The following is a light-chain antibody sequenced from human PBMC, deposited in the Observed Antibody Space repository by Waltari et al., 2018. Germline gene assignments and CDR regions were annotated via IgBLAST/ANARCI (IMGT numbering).Light chain of an antibody. V-gene: IGKV1-39*01. CDR3: QQSVRVPYT. Sequence: DIQLTQSPSSLSASIGDRVTITCRANQSITTSLNWFQQKPGRVPQLLIHSLTTLQSGVPSMFSGRGSGTEFTLTIDNLHPDDFATYYCQQSVRVPYTFARGTMLE. J-gene: IGKJ2*01. CDR2: SLT. CDR1: QSITTS.